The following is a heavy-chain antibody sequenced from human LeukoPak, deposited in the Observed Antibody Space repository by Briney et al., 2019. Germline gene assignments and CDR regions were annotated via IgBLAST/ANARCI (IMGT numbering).Heavy chain of an antibody. CDR3: AREISGVTPDLDY. CDR2: INPNSGGT. J-gene: IGHJ4*02. D-gene: IGHD4-23*01. CDR1: GYTFTGYY. V-gene: IGHV1-2*02. Sequence: GASVKVSCKASGYTFTGYYMHWVRQAPGQGLEWMGWINPNSGGTNYAQKLQGRVTMTTDTSTSTAYMELRSLRSDDTAVYYCAREISGVTPDLDYWGQGTLVTVSS.